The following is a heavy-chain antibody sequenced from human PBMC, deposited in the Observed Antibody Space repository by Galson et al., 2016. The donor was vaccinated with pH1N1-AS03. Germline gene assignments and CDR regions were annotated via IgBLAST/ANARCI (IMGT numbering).Heavy chain of an antibody. CDR2: ISPYHGKT. D-gene: IGHD4-17*01. Sequence: SVKVSCKASGYSFISYGVSWVRQAPGQGLEWMGWISPYHGKTEHAQKFQGRVTLTTDTYTTTAYMELRSLRSDDTAVYYCARGPSTTVTPWCLDSWGQGTPVTVSS. CDR1: GYSFISYG. J-gene: IGHJ4*02. V-gene: IGHV1-18*01. CDR3: ARGPSTTVTPWCLDS.